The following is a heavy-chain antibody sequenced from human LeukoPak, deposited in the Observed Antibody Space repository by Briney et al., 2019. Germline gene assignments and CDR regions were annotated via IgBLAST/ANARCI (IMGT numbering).Heavy chain of an antibody. CDR3: ASSVVTEYYFDY. CDR2: MSYDGTNK. V-gene: IGHV3-30-3*01. Sequence: GGSLRLSCAASGFTFSTYNIHWVRQAPGKGLEWVAVMSYDGTNKYYADSVKGRFIISRDNSKNTLFLEMNSLRAEDTAVYYCASSVVTEYYFDYWGQGTLVTVSS. CDR1: GFTFSTYN. J-gene: IGHJ4*02. D-gene: IGHD2-21*02.